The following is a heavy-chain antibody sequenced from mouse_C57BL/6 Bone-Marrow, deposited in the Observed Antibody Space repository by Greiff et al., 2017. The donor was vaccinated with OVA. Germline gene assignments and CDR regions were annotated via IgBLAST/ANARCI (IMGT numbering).Heavy chain of an antibody. Sequence: EVQRVESGAELVRPGASVKLSCTASGFNIKDDYMHWVKQRPEQGLEWIGWIDPENGDTEYASKFQGKATITADTSSNTAYLQLSSLTSEDTAVYYCTTCITTVYYYAMDYWGQGTSVTVSS. CDR2: IDPENGDT. J-gene: IGHJ4*01. CDR1: GFNIKDDY. D-gene: IGHD1-1*01. CDR3: TTCITTVYYYAMDY. V-gene: IGHV14-4*01.